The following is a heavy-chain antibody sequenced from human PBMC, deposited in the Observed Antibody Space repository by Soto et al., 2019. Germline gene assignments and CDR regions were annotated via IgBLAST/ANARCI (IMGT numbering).Heavy chain of an antibody. CDR2: IWYDGSNK. V-gene: IGHV3-33*01. J-gene: IGHJ3*02. D-gene: IGHD1-26*01. Sequence: QVQLVESGGGVVQPGRSLRLSCAASGFTFSSYGMHWVRQAPGKGLEWVAVIWYDGSNKYYADSVKGRFTISRDNSKNTLYLQMNSLRAEDTAVYYCARPLSRRSYYRGDDAFDIWGQGTMVTVSS. CDR1: GFTFSSYG. CDR3: ARPLSRRSYYRGDDAFDI.